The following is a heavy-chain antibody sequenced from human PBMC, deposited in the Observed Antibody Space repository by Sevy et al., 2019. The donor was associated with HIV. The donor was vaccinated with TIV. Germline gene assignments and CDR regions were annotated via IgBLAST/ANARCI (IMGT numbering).Heavy chain of an antibody. J-gene: IGHJ2*01. CDR2: INPNNGKT. V-gene: IGHV1-18*01. CDR1: GYRITNYG. CDR3: ARGLSFYCDCSGCYPDWYFDR. Sequence: ASVKVSCKASGYRITNYGITWVRQAPGQGLEWMGWINPNNGKTNYTQKFQGRLTMTTDTSTGTAYMEQRSLRSDDTVVYYCARGLSFYCDCSGCYPDWYFDRWGRGTLVTVSS. D-gene: IGHD3-22*01.